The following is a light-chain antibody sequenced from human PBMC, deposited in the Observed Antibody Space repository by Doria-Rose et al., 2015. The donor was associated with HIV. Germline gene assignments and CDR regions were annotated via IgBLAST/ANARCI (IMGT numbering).Light chain of an antibody. J-gene: IGKJ1*01. CDR1: QRFSSTY. V-gene: IGKV3-20*01. CDR2: NGS. Sequence: TQSPGTLSLSPGERATLSCRASQRFSSTYLAWYQQKPGQAPSLLIYNGSTRATGIPDRFSASGSGTDFTLTINRLEPEDFALYYWHQYGTSWTFGQGTKVEI. CDR3: HQYGTSWT.